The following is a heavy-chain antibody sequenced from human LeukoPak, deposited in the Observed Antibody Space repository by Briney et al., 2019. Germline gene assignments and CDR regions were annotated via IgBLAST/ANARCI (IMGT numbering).Heavy chain of an antibody. D-gene: IGHD3-3*01. CDR1: GYTFTGYY. V-gene: IGHV1-2*06. CDR2: INPNSGGT. J-gene: IGHJ5*02. CDR3: ARTPYYDFWSGIEGFDP. Sequence: ASVKISCKTSGYTFTGYYIHWVRRAPGQGLEWMGRINPNSGGTNYAQKFQGRVTMTRDTSISTAYMELSRLTSDDTAVYYCARTPYYDFWSGIEGFDPWGQGTLVTVSS.